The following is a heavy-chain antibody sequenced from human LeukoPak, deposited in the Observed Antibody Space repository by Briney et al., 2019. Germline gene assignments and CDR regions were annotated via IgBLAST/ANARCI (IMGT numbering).Heavy chain of an antibody. V-gene: IGHV1-2*02. CDR1: GYTFTGYY. CDR3: ASNYYDSSAQIRDAFDI. J-gene: IGHJ3*02. Sequence: ASVTVSCTASGYTFTGYYMHWVRQAPGQGLEWMGWINPNSGGTNYAQKFQGRVTMTRDTSISTAYMELSRLRSDDTAVYYCASNYYDSSAQIRDAFDIWGQGTMVTVSS. D-gene: IGHD3-22*01. CDR2: INPNSGGT.